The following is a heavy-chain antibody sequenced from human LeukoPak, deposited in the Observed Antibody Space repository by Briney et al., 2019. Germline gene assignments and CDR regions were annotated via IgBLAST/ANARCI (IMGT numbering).Heavy chain of an antibody. D-gene: IGHD7-27*01. J-gene: IGHJ6*03. CDR1: GYTFTSYG. CDR3: ARVNWGSYYYYYMDV. Sequence: GASVKVSCKASGYTFTSYGISWVRQAPGQGLEWMGWISAYNGNTNYAQKFQGRVTMTTDTSTSTAYMELRSLRSDDTAVYYCARVNWGSYYYYYMDVWGKGTTVTISS. CDR2: ISAYNGNT. V-gene: IGHV1-18*01.